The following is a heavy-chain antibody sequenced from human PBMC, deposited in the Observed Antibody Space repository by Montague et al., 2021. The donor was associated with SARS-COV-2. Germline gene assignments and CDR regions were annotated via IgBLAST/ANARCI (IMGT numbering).Heavy chain of an antibody. CDR2: TYYRSRCYD. D-gene: IGHD1-7*01. J-gene: IGHJ4*02. V-gene: IGHV6-1*01. CDR3: ARGNWEKVTGTTSDYLYYFDR. CDR1: GDSVSSSSVA. Sequence: CAISGDSVSSSSVARNWIRQSPSRGLEWLGRTYYRSRCYDDYAASVKGRITMNPDTAKNHFSLQLNSVTPEDTAVYYCARGNWEKVTGTTSDYLYYFDRWGQGTLVTVSS.